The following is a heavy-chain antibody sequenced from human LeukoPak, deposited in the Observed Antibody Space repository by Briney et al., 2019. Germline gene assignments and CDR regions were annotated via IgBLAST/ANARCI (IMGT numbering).Heavy chain of an antibody. J-gene: IGHJ6*02. CDR3: ARDPLYDFWSGYYGMDV. Sequence: ASVKVSCKASGYTFTSYGISWVRQAPGQGLEWMGWISAYNGKTNYAQKLQGRVTMTTDTSTSTAYMELRSLRSDDTAVYYCARDPLYDFWSGYYGMDVWGQGTTVTVSS. D-gene: IGHD3-3*01. CDR2: ISAYNGKT. V-gene: IGHV1-18*01. CDR1: GYTFTSYG.